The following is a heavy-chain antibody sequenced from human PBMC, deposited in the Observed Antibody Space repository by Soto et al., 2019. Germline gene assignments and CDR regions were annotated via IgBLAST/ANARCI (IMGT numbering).Heavy chain of an antibody. CDR2: TYYRSKWYN. D-gene: IGHD6-6*01. Sequence: SQNLSLTCAISVDSVSSNSAAWNWIIQSPSRGLEWLGRTYYRSKWYNDYAVSVKSRITINPDTSKNQFSLQLNSVTPEDTAVYYCARDSGAARLCNWCEPWGQGTLVTVSS. CDR1: VDSVSSNSAA. V-gene: IGHV6-1*01. CDR3: ARDSGAARLCNWCEP. J-gene: IGHJ5*01.